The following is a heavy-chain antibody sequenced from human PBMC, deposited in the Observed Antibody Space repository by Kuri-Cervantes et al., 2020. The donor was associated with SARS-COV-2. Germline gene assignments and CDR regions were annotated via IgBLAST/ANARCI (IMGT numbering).Heavy chain of an antibody. CDR2: IIPMFDTT. D-gene: IGHD4-11*01. V-gene: IGHV1-69*06. Sequence: SVKVSCKASGGTFSSFTITWVRQAPGQGLEWMGGIIPMFDTTNYPQKFQDRVTITADKSTGTAYMELSSLRSEDTAVYYCAKVGNLHDSTNFNWFDPWGQGTQVTVSS. CDR1: GGTFSSFT. J-gene: IGHJ5*02. CDR3: AKVGNLHDSTNFNWFDP.